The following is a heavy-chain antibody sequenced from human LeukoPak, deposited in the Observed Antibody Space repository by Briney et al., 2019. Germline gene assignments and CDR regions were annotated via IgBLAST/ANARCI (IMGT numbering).Heavy chain of an antibody. D-gene: IGHD1-1*01. CDR3: TRGGTTTGTGWSAP. J-gene: IGHJ5*02. CDR2: IRSKAYGGTT. Sequence: GGSLRLSCTASGFSFDDYAMTWVRQAPGKGLEWVAFIRSKAYGGTTEYAASVKGRFTISRDDSKSIAYLQMNSLKIEDTAVYSFTRGGTTTGTGWSAPWGQETLVTVSS. CDR1: GFSFDDYA. V-gene: IGHV3-49*04.